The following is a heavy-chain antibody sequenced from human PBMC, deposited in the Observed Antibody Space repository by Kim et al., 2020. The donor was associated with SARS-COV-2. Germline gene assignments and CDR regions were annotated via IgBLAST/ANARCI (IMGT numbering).Heavy chain of an antibody. J-gene: IGHJ4*02. CDR3: ARDGTGNYHLDY. D-gene: IGHD1-1*01. Sequence: GGSLRLSCAASGFTFSNHGMHWVRQAPGKGLEWVGVVSFDGSKTFYTDSLKGRFTVSRDNLRHTVYLQMNRLRVEDTAVYYCARDGTGNYHLDYWGRGTL. V-gene: IGHV3-33*05. CDR2: VSFDGSKT. CDR1: GFTFSNHG.